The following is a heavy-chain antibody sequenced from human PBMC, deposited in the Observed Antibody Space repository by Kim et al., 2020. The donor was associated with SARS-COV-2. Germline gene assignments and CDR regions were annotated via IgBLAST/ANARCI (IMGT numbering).Heavy chain of an antibody. CDR3: AGGYFDRDYYYGMDV. CDR2: IIPIFGTA. CDR1: GGTFSSYA. V-gene: IGHV1-69*13. Sequence: SVKVSCKASGGTFSSYAISWVRQAPGQGLEWMGGIIPIFGTANYAQKFQGRVTITADESTSTAYMELSSLRSEDTAVYYCAGGYFDRDYYYGMDVWGQGTTVTVSS. D-gene: IGHD3-9*01. J-gene: IGHJ6*02.